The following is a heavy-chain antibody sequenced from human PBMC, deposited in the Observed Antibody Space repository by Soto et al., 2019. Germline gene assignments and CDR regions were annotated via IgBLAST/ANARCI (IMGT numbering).Heavy chain of an antibody. V-gene: IGHV3-21*01. CDR1: GVTCSSYA. CDR3: ARVNIFNDAFDI. J-gene: IGHJ3*02. CDR2: ISSSSSYI. Sequence: GGSLRLSCAASGVTCSSYAMNWVRQAPGKGLEWVSSISSSSSYIYYADSVKGRFTISRDNAKNSLYLQMNSLRAEDTAVYYCARVNIFNDAFDIWGQGTMVTVPS.